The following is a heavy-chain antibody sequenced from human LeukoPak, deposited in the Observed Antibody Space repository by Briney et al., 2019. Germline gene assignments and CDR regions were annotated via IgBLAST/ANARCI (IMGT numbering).Heavy chain of an antibody. Sequence: GASVKVSCKASGHTFTSYYMHWVRQAPGQGLEWMGIINPSGGSTSYAQKFQGRVTMTRDTSTSTVYMELSSLRSEDTAVYYCARSYDSSGYYYFNLDYWGQGTLVTVSS. V-gene: IGHV1-46*01. J-gene: IGHJ4*02. CDR1: GHTFTSYY. D-gene: IGHD3-22*01. CDR3: ARSYDSSGYYYFNLDY. CDR2: INPSGGST.